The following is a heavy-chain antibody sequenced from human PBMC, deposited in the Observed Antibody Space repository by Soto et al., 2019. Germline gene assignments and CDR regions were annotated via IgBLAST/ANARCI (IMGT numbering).Heavy chain of an antibody. D-gene: IGHD1-26*01. CDR1: GYSFTSYW. Sequence: GESLKISCKGSGYSFTSYWIGWVRQMPGKGLEWMGIIYPGDSDTRYSPSFQGQVTISADKSISTAYLQWSSLKASDTAMYYCARVIVGATAYYYYGMDVWGQGTTVTVSS. CDR3: ARVIVGATAYYYYGMDV. J-gene: IGHJ6*02. CDR2: IYPGDSDT. V-gene: IGHV5-51*01.